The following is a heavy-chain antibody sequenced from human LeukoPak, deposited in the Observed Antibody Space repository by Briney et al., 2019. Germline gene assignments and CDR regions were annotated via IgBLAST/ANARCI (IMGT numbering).Heavy chain of an antibody. CDR2: VAHDGSFT. D-gene: IGHD3-3*01. V-gene: IGHV3-30*04. CDR3: AREMRGYYPHY. J-gene: IGHJ4*02. Sequence: GGSLRLSCAASGFTFSSYAMSWVRQAPGKGLEWVAIVAHDGSFTSYADSVKGRFSITRDDSTLYLEMNSLRVEDTALYYCAREMRGYYPHYWGQGTLLTVSS. CDR1: GFTFSSYA.